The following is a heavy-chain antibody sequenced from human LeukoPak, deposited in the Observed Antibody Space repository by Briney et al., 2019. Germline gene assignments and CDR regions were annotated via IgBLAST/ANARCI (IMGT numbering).Heavy chain of an antibody. CDR1: GFTFSAYW. CDR3: ARSLVVGGTRPNDY. D-gene: IGHD2-15*01. V-gene: IGHV3-74*01. CDR2: INTGGNDI. J-gene: IGHJ4*02. Sequence: GGSLRLSCAASGFTFSAYWMHWVRQAPGKGLVWLSRINTGGNDITYADSVKGRFTISRDNTKNTLYLQMNSLTVEDTAVYFCARSLVVGGTRPNDYWGQGTLVTVSS.